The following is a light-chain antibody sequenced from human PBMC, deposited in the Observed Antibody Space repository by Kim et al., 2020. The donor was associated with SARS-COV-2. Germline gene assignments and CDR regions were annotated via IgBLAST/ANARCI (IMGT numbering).Light chain of an antibody. CDR1: QSVDRN. J-gene: IGKJ5*01. CDR2: RAS. CDR3: QQYSYWPVT. Sequence: EIMMTQSPATLSVSPGGGATLSCRASQSVDRNVAWYQQKTGQPPRLLIYRASTRATGIPARFSGSGSGTDFSLTISSLQSEDLALYYCQQYSYWPVTFGQGTRLEIK. V-gene: IGKV3-15*01.